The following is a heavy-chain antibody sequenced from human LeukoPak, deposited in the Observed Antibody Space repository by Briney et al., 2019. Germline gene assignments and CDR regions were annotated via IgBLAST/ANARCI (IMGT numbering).Heavy chain of an antibody. CDR1: GFTFSSYA. CDR2: ISLDGATT. D-gene: IGHD5-24*01. CDR3: AKDVRPVEMATEITAEFDY. V-gene: IGHV3-23*01. Sequence: PGGSLRLSCAASGFTFSSYAMSWVRQAPGKGLEWVSGISLDGATTYYAGSVEGRFTISRDNSKNTLYLQMNSLRADDTAVYYCAKDVRPVEMATEITAEFDYWGQGTLVTVSS. J-gene: IGHJ4*02.